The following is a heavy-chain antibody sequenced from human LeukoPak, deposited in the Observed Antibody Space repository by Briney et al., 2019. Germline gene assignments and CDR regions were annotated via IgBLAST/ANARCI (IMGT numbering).Heavy chain of an antibody. CDR2: ISAYNGNT. J-gene: IGHJ4*02. V-gene: IGHV1-18*01. CDR3: ATDSKTEADY. Sequence: ASVKVSCKASGYTFTSYGISWVRQAPGQGLEWMGWISAYNGNTNYAQKFQGRVTMTEDTSTDTAYMELSSLRSEDTAVYYCATDSKTEADYWGQGTLVTVSS. D-gene: IGHD5/OR15-5a*01. CDR1: GYTFTSYG.